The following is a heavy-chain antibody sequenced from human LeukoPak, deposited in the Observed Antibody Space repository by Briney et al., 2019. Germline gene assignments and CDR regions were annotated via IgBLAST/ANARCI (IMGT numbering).Heavy chain of an antibody. CDR2: INPSTGGT. D-gene: IGHD2-21*02. Sequence: ASVKVSCKASGYTFISYYLHWVRQAPGQGPEWMGIINPSTGGTNYAQKFRGRVTMTRDTSTTTVYMELSSLRSEDTAVYFCARANLAYCGGDCYSGFDYWGQGTLVTVSS. V-gene: IGHV1-46*01. J-gene: IGHJ4*02. CDR1: GYTFISYY. CDR3: ARANLAYCGGDCYSGFDY.